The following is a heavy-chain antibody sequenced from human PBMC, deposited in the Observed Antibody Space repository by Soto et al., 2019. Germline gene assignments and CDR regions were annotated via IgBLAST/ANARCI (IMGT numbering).Heavy chain of an antibody. CDR2: INPSGGST. Sequence: QVQLVQSGAEVKKPGASVKVSCKASGYTFTSYYMHWVRQAPGQGLEWMGIINPSGGSTSYAQKFQGRVTMTRDTSTSSVYMELSSLRSEDTAVYYCAHLSPPYYDILTGTPTWGQGTLVTVSS. CDR1: GYTFTSYY. J-gene: IGHJ5*02. D-gene: IGHD3-9*01. CDR3: AHLSPPYYDILTGTPT. V-gene: IGHV1-46*01.